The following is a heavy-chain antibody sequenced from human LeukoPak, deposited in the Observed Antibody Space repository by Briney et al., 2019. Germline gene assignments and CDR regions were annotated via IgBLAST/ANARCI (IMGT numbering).Heavy chain of an antibody. CDR3: IGGVSYTR. Sequence: PGGSLRLSCAGSGFTFSSYAMTWVRQAPGTGLEWVSSISRSDGTTYYADSVKGRFTISRDNSKNTLYLQMNSLRAEDTAVYYCIGGVSYTRWGQGTLVTVSS. D-gene: IGHD2-8*01. CDR2: ISRSDGTT. CDR1: GFTFSSYA. J-gene: IGHJ4*02. V-gene: IGHV3-23*01.